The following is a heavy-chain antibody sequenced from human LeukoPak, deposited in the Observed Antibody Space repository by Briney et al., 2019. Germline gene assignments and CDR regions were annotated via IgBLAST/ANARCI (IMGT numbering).Heavy chain of an antibody. CDR1: GFTFSSYG. J-gene: IGHJ6*02. CDR2: IWYDGSNK. Sequence: GGSLRLSCAASGFTFSSYGMHWVRQAPGKGLEWVAVIWYDGSNKYYADSVKGRFTISRDNSKNTLYLQMNSLRAEDTAVYYCARVLYNWKRPYYYYYGMDVWGQGTTVTVSS. V-gene: IGHV3-33*01. CDR3: ARVLYNWKRPYYYYYGMDV. D-gene: IGHD1-20*01.